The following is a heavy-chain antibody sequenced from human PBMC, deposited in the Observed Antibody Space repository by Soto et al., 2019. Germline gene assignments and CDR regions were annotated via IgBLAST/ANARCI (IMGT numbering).Heavy chain of an antibody. CDR2: ISAYNGNT. Sequence: EASVKVSCKASGYTFTSYGISWVRQAPGQGLEWMGWISAYNGNTNYAQKLQGRVTMTTDTSTSTAYMELRSLRSDDTAVYYCARYDEDPGTTHYGMDVWGQGTTVTVSS. CDR3: ARYDEDPGTTHYGMDV. J-gene: IGHJ6*02. V-gene: IGHV1-18*01. CDR1: GYTFTSYG. D-gene: IGHD1-1*01.